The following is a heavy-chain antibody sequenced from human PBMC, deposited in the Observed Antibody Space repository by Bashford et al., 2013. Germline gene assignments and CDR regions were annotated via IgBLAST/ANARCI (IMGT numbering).Heavy chain of an antibody. CDR1: GGSISSYY. CDR3: AREITMVRGVSNWFDP. Sequence: SSETLSLTCTVSGGSISSYYWSWIRQPAGKGLEWIGRIYTSGSTNYNPSLKSRVTMSVDTSKNQFSLKLSSVTAADTAVYYCAREITMVRGVSNWFDPWGQGTLVTVSS. V-gene: IGHV4-4*07. CDR2: IYTSGST. J-gene: IGHJ5*02. D-gene: IGHD3-10*01.